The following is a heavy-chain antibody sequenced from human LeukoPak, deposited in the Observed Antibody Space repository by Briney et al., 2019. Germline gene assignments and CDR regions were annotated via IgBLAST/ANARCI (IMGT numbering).Heavy chain of an antibody. Sequence: GGSLRLSCAASGFTFSTYAMNWVRQAPGKGLEWVSAISGSGGNTYYADSVKGRFTISRDNSKNTLYLQMSSLRAEDTAVYYCAKGLYDSSGYYYASFDYWGQGTLVTVSS. CDR1: GFTFSTYA. CDR2: ISGSGGNT. CDR3: AKGLYDSSGYYYASFDY. J-gene: IGHJ4*02. V-gene: IGHV3-23*01. D-gene: IGHD3-22*01.